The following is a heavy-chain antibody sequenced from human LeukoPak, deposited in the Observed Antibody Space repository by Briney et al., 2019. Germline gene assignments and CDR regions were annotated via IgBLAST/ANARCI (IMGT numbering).Heavy chain of an antibody. CDR3: ARGGDKAAAGTSRYNWFDP. D-gene: IGHD6-13*01. V-gene: IGHV4-34*01. CDR1: GGSFSGYY. J-gene: IGHJ5*02. Sequence: SETLSLTCAVYGGSFSGYYWSWIRQPPGKGLEWIGEINHSGSTNYNPSLKSRVTKSVDTSKNQFSLKLSSVTAADTAVYYCARGGDKAAAGTSRYNWFDPWGQGTLVTVSS. CDR2: INHSGST.